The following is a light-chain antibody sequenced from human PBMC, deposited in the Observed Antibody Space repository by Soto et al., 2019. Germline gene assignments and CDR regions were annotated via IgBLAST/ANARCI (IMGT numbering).Light chain of an antibody. V-gene: IGKV3-15*01. J-gene: IGKJ4*01. CDR3: QQYYVYPLT. Sequence: EIIMTQSPATLSVSPGERVTLSFRASQGVGSTLAWYRQQPGQAPRLLIYDAYIRASGVPARFSGSGSGTDFSLTISSLQPEDFATYYCQQYYVYPLTFGGGTKVDIK. CDR2: DAY. CDR1: QGVGST.